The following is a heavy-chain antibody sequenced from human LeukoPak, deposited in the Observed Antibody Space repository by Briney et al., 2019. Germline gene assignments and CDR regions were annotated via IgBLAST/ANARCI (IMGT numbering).Heavy chain of an antibody. V-gene: IGHV4-30-2*01. J-gene: IGHJ5*02. CDR1: GGSLNYGSYY. CDR2: IYRNGNT. D-gene: IGHD3-16*01. Sequence: SETLSLTCTVSGGSLNYGSYYWSWIRQPPGKGLEWIGYIYRNGNTFYSPSLKSRVTISVDTSKNQFSLSLKSVTAADTAVYYCARVGGQGAGNWFDPWGQGSLVIVSS. CDR3: ARVGGQGAGNWFDP.